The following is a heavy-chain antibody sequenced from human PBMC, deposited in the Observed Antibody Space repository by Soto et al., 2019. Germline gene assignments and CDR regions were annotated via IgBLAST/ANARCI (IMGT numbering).Heavy chain of an antibody. CDR2: INGDGDYT. CDR1: GFSFSNYW. D-gene: IGHD2-2*03. Sequence: EVQLVESGGGLVQPGGSLRLSCAASGFSFSNYWMHWIRQVPGKGLVWVSRINGDGDYTNYADSVKGRFTISRDNAKNTLYLRMNSLSAEDTAVDYGARDRGGYSPDFWGQGTLDTVSS. CDR3: ARDRGGYSPDF. J-gene: IGHJ4*02. V-gene: IGHV3-74*01.